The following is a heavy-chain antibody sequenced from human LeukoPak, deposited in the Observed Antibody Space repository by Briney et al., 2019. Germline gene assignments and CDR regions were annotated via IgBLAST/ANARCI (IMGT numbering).Heavy chain of an antibody. V-gene: IGHV4-30-4*01. CDR3: ARDFRKPAGLLYFDY. J-gene: IGHJ4*01. CDR2: IYYSGST. CDR1: GGSISSGDYY. D-gene: IGHD2/OR15-2a*01. Sequence: PSETLSLTCTVSGGSISSGDYYWSWIRQPPGKGLEWIGYIYYSGSTYYNPSLKSRVTISVDTSKNQFSLKLSSVTAADTAVYYCARDFRKPAGLLYFDYCDLGPLVTVSS.